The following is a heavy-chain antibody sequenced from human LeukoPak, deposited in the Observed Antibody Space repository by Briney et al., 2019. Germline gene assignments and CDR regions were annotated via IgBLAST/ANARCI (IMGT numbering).Heavy chain of an antibody. CDR3: ARKVGMSFDY. D-gene: IGHD2-21*01. Sequence: SETLSLTCTVSGGSISSFYWSWIRQPPGKGLEWIGFMYHSGSTNYNPSFKTRVTISVDTSKNQLSLNLSSVTAADTAVYYCARKVGMSFDYWGQGTLATVSS. CDR2: MYHSGST. V-gene: IGHV4-4*09. J-gene: IGHJ4*02. CDR1: GGSISSFY.